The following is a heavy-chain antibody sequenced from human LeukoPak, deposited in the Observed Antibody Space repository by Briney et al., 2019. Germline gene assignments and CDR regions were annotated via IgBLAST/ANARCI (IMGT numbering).Heavy chain of an antibody. CDR3: ARDRSGYYSEYFQH. V-gene: IGHV3-49*04. CDR2: IRSKAYGGTT. J-gene: IGHJ1*01. Sequence: GRSLRLSCTASGFTFGDYAMTWVRQAPEKGLEWVGFIRSKAYGGTTDYAASVKGRFTISRDDSKSIAYLEMNSLKTEDTAVYYCARDRSGYYSEYFQHWGQGTLVTVSS. CDR1: GFTFGDYA. D-gene: IGHD3-22*01.